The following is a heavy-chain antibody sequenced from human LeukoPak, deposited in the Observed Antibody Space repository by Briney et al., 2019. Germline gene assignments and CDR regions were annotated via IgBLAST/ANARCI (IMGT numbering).Heavy chain of an antibody. V-gene: IGHV3-64D*06. D-gene: IGHD2-8*01. CDR2: ISSNGGST. CDR1: GFTFGSYA. CDR3: VKSSCTNGVCYPEDRFDY. Sequence: GVSLRLSCSASGFTFGSYAMHWVCQAPGKGLEYVSAISSNGGSTYYADSVKGRFTISRDNSKNTLYLQMSSLRAEDTAVYYCVKSSCTNGVCYPEDRFDYWGRGTLVTVSS. J-gene: IGHJ4*02.